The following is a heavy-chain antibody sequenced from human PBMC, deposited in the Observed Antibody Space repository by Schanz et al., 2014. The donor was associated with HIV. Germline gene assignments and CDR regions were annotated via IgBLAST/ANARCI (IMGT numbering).Heavy chain of an antibody. D-gene: IGHD5-12*01. V-gene: IGHV3-33*05. CDR3: ARGSGFLDYYYYGMDV. J-gene: IGHJ6*02. CDR1: GFTFSSSG. CDR2: ISYDGSNK. Sequence: QVQLVESGGGVVQPGRSLRLSCTASGFTFSSSGMHWVRQAPGKGLEWVAVISYDGSNKYYADSVKGRFTISRDNSKSTLYLQLNSLRADDTAVYYCARGSGFLDYYYYGMDVWGQGTTVTVSS.